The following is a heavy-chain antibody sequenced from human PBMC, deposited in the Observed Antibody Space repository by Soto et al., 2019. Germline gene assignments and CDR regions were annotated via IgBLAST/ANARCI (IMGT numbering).Heavy chain of an antibody. D-gene: IGHD2-8*01. CDR3: AKDQYCTNGVCYTAWFDY. V-gene: IGHV3-23*01. Sequence: GGSLRLSCAASGFTFSSYSMSWVRQAPGKGLEWVSAISGSGGSTYYADSVKGRFTISRDNSKNTLYLQMNSLRAEDTAVYYCAKDQYCTNGVCYTAWFDYWGQGTLVTVSS. CDR1: GFTFSSYS. CDR2: ISGSGGST. J-gene: IGHJ4*02.